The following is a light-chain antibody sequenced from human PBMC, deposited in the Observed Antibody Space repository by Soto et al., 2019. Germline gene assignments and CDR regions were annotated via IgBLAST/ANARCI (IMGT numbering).Light chain of an antibody. J-gene: IGLJ2*01. Sequence: QSALTQPRSVSGSPGQSVTISCSGTSSDVGGYNYVSWYQQHPGKAPKLMIYDVNDVSKRPSGVPDRFSGSKSGNTASLTISGLQAEDEADYYCCSYAGSYTVVLGGGTKLTV. CDR1: SSDVGGYNY. V-gene: IGLV2-11*01. CDR2: DVS. CDR3: CSYAGSYTVV.